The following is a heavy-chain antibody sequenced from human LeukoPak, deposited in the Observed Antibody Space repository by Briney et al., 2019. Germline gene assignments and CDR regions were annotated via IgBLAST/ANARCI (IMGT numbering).Heavy chain of an antibody. CDR1: GDSFTSYW. V-gene: IGHV5-51*01. Sequence: GESLKISSKDSGDSFTSYWIGWVRQMPGKGLEWMGIVYPGDSDTRYSPSFQGQVIISADKSINTAYLQWSSLKASDTGIYYCARRSGARSAAVAADYWGQGTLVTVSS. CDR3: ARRSGARSAAVAADY. CDR2: VYPGDSDT. D-gene: IGHD6-19*01. J-gene: IGHJ4*02.